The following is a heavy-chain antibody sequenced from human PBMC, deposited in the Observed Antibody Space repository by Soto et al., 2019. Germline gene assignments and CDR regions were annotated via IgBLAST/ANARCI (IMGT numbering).Heavy chain of an antibody. D-gene: IGHD2-2*01. CDR2: IKSKTDGGTT. Sequence: EVQLVESGGGLVKPGGSLRLSCAASGFTFSNAWMSWVRQAPGKGLAWVGRIKSKTDGGTTDYAAPVKGRFTISRDDSKNTLYLQMNSLKTEDTAVYYCTTDLYCSSTSCYVRFDPWGQGTLVTVSS. J-gene: IGHJ5*02. CDR1: GFTFSNAW. V-gene: IGHV3-15*01. CDR3: TTDLYCSSTSCYVRFDP.